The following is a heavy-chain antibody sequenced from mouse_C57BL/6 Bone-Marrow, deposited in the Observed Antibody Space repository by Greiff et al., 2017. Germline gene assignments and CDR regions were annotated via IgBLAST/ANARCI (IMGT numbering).Heavy chain of an antibody. CDR1: GFSLTSYG. Sequence: VQLVESGPGLVAPSQSLSITCTVSGFSLTSYGVHWVRQPPGKGLEWLGVMWAGGSTNYNSALMSRLSISKDNSKSQVFLKMNSLQTDDTAMYYCARDRPYYAMDYWGQGTSVTVSS. CDR3: ARDRPYYAMDY. J-gene: IGHJ4*01. CDR2: MWAGGST. V-gene: IGHV2-9*02.